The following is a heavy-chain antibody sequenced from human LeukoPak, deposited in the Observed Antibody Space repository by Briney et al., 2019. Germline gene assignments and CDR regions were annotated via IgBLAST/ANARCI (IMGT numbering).Heavy chain of an antibody. CDR1: GYTFTSYY. CDR3: ARGRVVVAATEIFDY. J-gene: IGHJ4*02. Sequence: ASVKVSCKASGYTFTSYYMHWVRQAPGQGLEWMGIINPSGGSTSYAQKFQGRVTMTRDTSTSTVYMELSSLRSEDTAVYYCARGRVVVAATEIFDYWGQGTLVTVSS. CDR2: INPSGGST. D-gene: IGHD2-15*01. V-gene: IGHV1-46*01.